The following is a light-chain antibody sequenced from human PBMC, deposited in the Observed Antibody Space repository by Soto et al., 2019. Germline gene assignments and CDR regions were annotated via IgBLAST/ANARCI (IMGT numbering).Light chain of an antibody. CDR1: SGHTNYA. J-gene: IGLJ3*02. CDR2: LNSDGSH. V-gene: IGLV4-69*01. CDR3: QTWASGIRV. Sequence: QPVLTQSPSASASLGASVKLTCSLNSGHTNYAIAWHQQQPERGPRFLMRLNSDGSHTKGDGIPDRFSGSSFGAERYLTISSLQSEDEADYYCQTWASGIRVFGGGTKLTVL.